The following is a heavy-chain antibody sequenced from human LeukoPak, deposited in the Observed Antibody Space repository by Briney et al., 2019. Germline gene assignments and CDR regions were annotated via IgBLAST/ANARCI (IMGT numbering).Heavy chain of an antibody. CDR3: ARVLAHYYDSSGSWAFDI. D-gene: IGHD3-22*01. Sequence: ASVKVSCKASGYTFTSYDINWVRQATGQGLEWMGWMNPNSGNTGYAQKFQGRVTMTRNTSISTAYMELSSLRSEDTAVYYCARVLAHYYDSSGSWAFDIWGQGTMVTVSS. CDR2: MNPNSGNT. V-gene: IGHV1-8*01. J-gene: IGHJ3*02. CDR1: GYTFTSYD.